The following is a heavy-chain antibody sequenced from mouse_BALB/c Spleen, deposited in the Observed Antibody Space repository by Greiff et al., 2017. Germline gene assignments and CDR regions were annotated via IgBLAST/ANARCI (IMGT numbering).Heavy chain of an antibody. CDR3: ARSYGNYEEAMDY. D-gene: IGHD2-1*01. CDR1: GYTFTSYT. V-gene: IGHV1-4*02. CDR2: IKPSSGYT. J-gene: IGHJ4*01. Sequence: VQGVESAAELARPGASVKMSCKASGYTFTSYTMHWVKQRPGQGLEWIGYIKPSSGYTEYNQKFKDKTTLTADKSSSTAYMQLSSLTSEDSAVYYCARSYGNYEEAMDYWGQGTSVTVSS.